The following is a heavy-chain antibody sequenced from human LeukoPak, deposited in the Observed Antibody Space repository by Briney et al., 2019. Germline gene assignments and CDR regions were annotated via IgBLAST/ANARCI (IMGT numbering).Heavy chain of an antibody. V-gene: IGHV1-18*01. D-gene: IGHD3-10*01. Sequence: ASVKVSCKASGYTFTSYGISWVRQAPGQGLEWMGWISAYNGNTNYAQKLQGRVTMTTDTSTSTAYMELRSLRSDDTAVYYCARERHYYGSGSYPVGVDYWGQGTLVTVSS. CDR2: ISAYNGNT. CDR3: ARERHYYGSGSYPVGVDY. J-gene: IGHJ4*02. CDR1: GYTFTSYG.